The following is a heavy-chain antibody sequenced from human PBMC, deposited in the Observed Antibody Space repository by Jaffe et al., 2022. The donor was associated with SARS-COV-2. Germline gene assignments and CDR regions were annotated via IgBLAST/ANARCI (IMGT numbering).Heavy chain of an antibody. J-gene: IGHJ3*02. V-gene: IGHV3-23*01. CDR2: ITGSGSST. Sequence: EVQLLESGGGLVQPGGSLRLSCAASGFTLSNYAMSWVRQAPGKGLEWVSAITGSGSSTYYADSVKGRFTISRDNSKNTLYLQMNSLRAEDTAVYYCAKVRDTSGYYWFAFDMWGQGTMVTVSS. CDR3: AKVRDTSGYYWFAFDM. D-gene: IGHD3-22*01. CDR1: GFTLSNYA.